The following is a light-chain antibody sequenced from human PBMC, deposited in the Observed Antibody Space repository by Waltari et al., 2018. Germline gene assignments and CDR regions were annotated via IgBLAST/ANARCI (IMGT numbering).Light chain of an antibody. CDR3: NSYTGSSSWV. V-gene: IGLV2-14*01. CDR1: TSDVGFYHY. J-gene: IGLJ3*02. Sequence: QSALTQPTSVSASPGQSLTIPCTGTTSDVGFYHYLSWYQQYPGKVPQLLIYDVSDRPSGVSSRFSGSKSGNTASLTISGLQADDEADYYCNSYTGSSSWVFGGGTKVTVL. CDR2: DVS.